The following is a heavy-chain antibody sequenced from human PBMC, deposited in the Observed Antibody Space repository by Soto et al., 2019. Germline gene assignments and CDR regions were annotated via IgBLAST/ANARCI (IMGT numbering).Heavy chain of an antibody. J-gene: IGHJ6*02. V-gene: IGHV1-2*04. CDR2: INPNSGGT. CDR1: GYTFTGYY. Sequence: GASVKVSCKASGYTFTGYYMHWVRQAPGQGLEWMGWINPNSGGTNYAQKFQGWVTMTRDTSISTAYMELSRLRSDDTAVYYCAREGYSSSSYGMDVWGQGTTVTVS. D-gene: IGHD6-6*01. CDR3: AREGYSSSSYGMDV.